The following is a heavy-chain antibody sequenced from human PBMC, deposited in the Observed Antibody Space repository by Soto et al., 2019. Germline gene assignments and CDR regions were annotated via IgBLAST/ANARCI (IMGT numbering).Heavy chain of an antibody. D-gene: IGHD5-12*01. CDR3: ARERVDIVATIPWFDP. J-gene: IGHJ5*02. CDR2: IIPIFGTA. Sequence: QVQLVQSGAEVKKPGSSVKVSCKASGGTFSSYAISWVRQAPGQGPEWMGGIIPIFGTAKYAQKFQGRVTITADESTSTAYMELSSLRSEDTAVYYCARERVDIVATIPWFDPWGQGTLVTVSS. CDR1: GGTFSSYA. V-gene: IGHV1-69*01.